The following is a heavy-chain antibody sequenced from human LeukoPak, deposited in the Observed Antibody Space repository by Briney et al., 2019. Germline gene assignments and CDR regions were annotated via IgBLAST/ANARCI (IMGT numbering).Heavy chain of an antibody. CDR3: ARGRRIAVAGTGGYWYFDL. CDR2: IIPIFGTA. J-gene: IGHJ2*01. CDR1: GGTFSSYA. D-gene: IGHD6-19*01. Sequence: GASVKVSCKASGGTFSSYAISWVRQAPGQGLEWMGGIIPIFGTANYAQKFQGRVTITADESTSTAYMELSSLRSEDTAVYYCARGRRIAVAGTGGYWYFDLWGRGTLVTVSS. V-gene: IGHV1-69*13.